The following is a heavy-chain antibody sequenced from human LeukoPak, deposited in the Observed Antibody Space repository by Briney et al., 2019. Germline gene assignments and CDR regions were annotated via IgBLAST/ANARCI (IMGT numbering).Heavy chain of an antibody. J-gene: IGHJ4*02. V-gene: IGHV3-23*01. Sequence: GGSLRLSCAASGFTFGSYAMGWVRRAPEKGLEWVSAISSSGASKYYADSVKGRFTISRDNSKNTLYLQMDSLRAEDTAIYYCAKDLYFRVAGNVDYWGQGTLVTVSS. CDR2: ISSSGASK. CDR3: AKDLYFRVAGNVDY. D-gene: IGHD6-19*01. CDR1: GFTFGSYA.